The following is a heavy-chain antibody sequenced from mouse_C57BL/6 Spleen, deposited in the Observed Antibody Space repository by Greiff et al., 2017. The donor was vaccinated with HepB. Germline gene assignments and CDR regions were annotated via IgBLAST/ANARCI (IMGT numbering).Heavy chain of an antibody. V-gene: IGHV1-76*01. J-gene: IGHJ4*01. CDR2: IYPGSGNT. Sequence: VKLQESGAELVRPGASVKLSCKASGYTFTDYYINWVKQRPGQGLEWIARIYPGSGNTYYNEKFKGKATLTAEKSSSTAYMQLSSLTSEDSAVYFCARLVATRDAMDYWGQGTSVTVSS. CDR3: ARLVATRDAMDY. CDR1: GYTFTDYY. D-gene: IGHD1-1*01.